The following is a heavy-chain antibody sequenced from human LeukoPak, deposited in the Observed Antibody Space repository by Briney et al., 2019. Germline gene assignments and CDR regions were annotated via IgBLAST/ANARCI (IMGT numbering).Heavy chain of an antibody. CDR2: IYYSGST. Sequence: SETLSLTCTVSGGSISSYYWSWIRQPPGKGLEWIGYIYYSGSTNYNPSLKSRVTISVDTSKNQFSLKLSSVTAADTAVYYCARHPRVPAASTVWFDPWGQGTLVTVSS. D-gene: IGHD6-13*01. CDR3: ARHPRVPAASTVWFDP. CDR1: GGSISSYY. V-gene: IGHV4-59*08. J-gene: IGHJ5*02.